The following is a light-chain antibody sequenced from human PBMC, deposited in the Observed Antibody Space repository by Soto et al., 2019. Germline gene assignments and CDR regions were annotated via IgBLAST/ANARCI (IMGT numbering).Light chain of an antibody. CDR3: QQSYSTPPWT. CDR1: QSIRSY. CDR2: DAS. J-gene: IGKJ1*01. V-gene: IGKV1-39*01. Sequence: DVQLTQSTSSVSSSVRDKVTITCWASQSIRSYLNWVQQKPGKAPKPLIYDASSLQTGVPSRFSGSGSGTDFSLTISSLQPEDFATYYCQQSYSTPPWTFGQGTKVDI.